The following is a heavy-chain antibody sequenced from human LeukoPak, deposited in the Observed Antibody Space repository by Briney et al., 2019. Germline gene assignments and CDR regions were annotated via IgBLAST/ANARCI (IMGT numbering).Heavy chain of an antibody. J-gene: IGHJ6*03. D-gene: IGHD3-10*01. V-gene: IGHV3-30*02. CDR1: GFTFSSYG. CDR3: ASYYYGSGSYYMDV. CDR2: IRYDGSNK. Sequence: GGSLRLSCAASGFTFSSYGMHWVRQAPGKGLGWVAFIRYDGSNKYYAASGKGRFTISRDNSKNTLYLQMNSLRAEDTAVYYCASYYYGSGSYYMDVWGKGTTVTISS.